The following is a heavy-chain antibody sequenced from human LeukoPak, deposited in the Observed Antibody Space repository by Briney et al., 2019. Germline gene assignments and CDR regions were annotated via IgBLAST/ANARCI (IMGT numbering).Heavy chain of an antibody. Sequence: RGESLKISCKGSGYSFTSYWIGWVRQMPGKGLEWTGIIYPGDSDTRYSPSFQGQVTISADKSISTAYLQWSSLKASDTAMYYCASGPGYCSGGSCYSIGRDYWGQGTLVTVSS. CDR3: ASGPGYCSGGSCYSIGRDY. CDR2: IYPGDSDT. V-gene: IGHV5-51*01. D-gene: IGHD2-15*01. J-gene: IGHJ4*02. CDR1: GYSFTSYW.